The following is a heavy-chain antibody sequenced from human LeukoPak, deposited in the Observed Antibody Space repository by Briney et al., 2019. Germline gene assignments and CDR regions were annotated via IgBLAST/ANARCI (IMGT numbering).Heavy chain of an antibody. Sequence: GGSLRLSCSASGFTFGDYLMSWIRQAPGKGLEWVSYIDTRGSSLYYTDSVQGRFTISRDNAKNSLYLQMDSLRVEDTAVYYCARASYNWNWGQGVLVAVSS. CDR3: ARASYNWN. CDR1: GFTFGDYL. V-gene: IGHV3-11*01. CDR2: IDTRGSSL. J-gene: IGHJ1*01. D-gene: IGHD1-20*01.